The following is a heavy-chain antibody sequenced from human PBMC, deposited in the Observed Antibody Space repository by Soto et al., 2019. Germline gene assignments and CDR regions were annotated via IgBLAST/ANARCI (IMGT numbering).Heavy chain of an antibody. CDR3: ARGLCTGGTCHGLTFDL. D-gene: IGHD2-8*02. CDR2: MAPFSGNT. Sequence: ASVKVSCKASGYTFTSFDISWLRQATGQGLEWMGWMAPFSGNTGSAQKFQGRISLTRNTSINTAYMELTGLTSDDTAMYYCARGLCTGGTCHGLTFDLWGQGTVVT. CDR1: GYTFTSFD. V-gene: IGHV1-8*01. J-gene: IGHJ3*01.